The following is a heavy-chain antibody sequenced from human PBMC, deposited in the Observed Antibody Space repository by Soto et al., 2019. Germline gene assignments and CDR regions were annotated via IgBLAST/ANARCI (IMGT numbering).Heavy chain of an antibody. CDR2: ISGSGGST. CDR1: GFTFSSYA. Sequence: GGSLRLSCAASGFTFSSYAMSWVRQAPGKGLEWVSAISGSGGSTYYADSVKGRFTISRDNSKNTLYLQMNSLRAEDTAVYYCAKAPTYYYGSGRPAYYFDYWGQGTLVTVSS. D-gene: IGHD3-10*01. V-gene: IGHV3-23*01. CDR3: AKAPTYYYGSGRPAYYFDY. J-gene: IGHJ4*02.